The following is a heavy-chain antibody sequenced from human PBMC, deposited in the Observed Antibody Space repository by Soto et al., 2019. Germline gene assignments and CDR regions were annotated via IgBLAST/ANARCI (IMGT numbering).Heavy chain of an antibody. J-gene: IGHJ6*02. Sequence: QVQLVQSGAEVKKPGSSVKVSCKASGGTFSSYAISWVRQAPGQGLEWMGGIIPIFGTANYAQKFQGRVTITADKSTSTDYMELSSLRSEDTAVYYCARYYDFWSGYYLTPYYYGMDVWGQGTTVTVS. CDR2: IIPIFGTA. CDR3: ARYYDFWSGYYLTPYYYGMDV. CDR1: GGTFSSYA. V-gene: IGHV1-69*06. D-gene: IGHD3-3*01.